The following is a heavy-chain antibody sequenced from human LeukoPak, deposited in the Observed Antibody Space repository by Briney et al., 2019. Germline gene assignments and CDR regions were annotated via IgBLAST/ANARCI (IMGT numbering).Heavy chain of an antibody. Sequence: SETLSFTCTVSGGSISSSSYYWGWIRQPPGTGLQWFGSIYYSGSTYYNPSLKSRVTISVDTSKNQFSLKLSSVTAADTAVYYCAREVGAYCSGGSCYLRWGQGTLVTVSS. CDR3: AREVGAYCSGGSCYLR. CDR1: GGSISSSSYY. D-gene: IGHD2-15*01. V-gene: IGHV4-39*07. J-gene: IGHJ4*02. CDR2: IYYSGST.